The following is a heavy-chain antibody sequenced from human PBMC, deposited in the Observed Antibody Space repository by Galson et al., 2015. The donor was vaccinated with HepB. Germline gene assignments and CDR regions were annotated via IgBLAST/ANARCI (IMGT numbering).Heavy chain of an antibody. D-gene: IGHD3-10*01. CDR2: INTDGGSI. J-gene: IGHJ4*02. CDR3: GRGYYGSGSPPGFEY. CDR1: GFTFSNYW. Sequence: SLRLSCAASGFTFSNYWMHRVRQAPGKGLVWVSRINTDGGSINYADSVKGRFTVSRDNAENTLHLQMSSLRTEDTAVYYCGRGYYGSGSPPGFEYWGQGTLVTVSS. V-gene: IGHV3-74*01.